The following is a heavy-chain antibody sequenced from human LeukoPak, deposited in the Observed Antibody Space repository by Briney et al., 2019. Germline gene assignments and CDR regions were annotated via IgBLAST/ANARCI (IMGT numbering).Heavy chain of an antibody. J-gene: IGHJ2*01. D-gene: IGHD3-16*02. V-gene: IGHV3-74*01. Sequence: GGSLRLSCAASGFTFSNYGIHWVRQTPGKGLVWVSRINSDGSSTSYADSVKGRFTISRDNAKNTLYLQMSSLRAEDTAVYYCVKDQYYYVWGSYRSSWYFDLWGDGTLVTVSS. CDR1: GFTFSNYG. CDR3: VKDQYYYVWGSYRSSWYFDL. CDR2: INSDGSST.